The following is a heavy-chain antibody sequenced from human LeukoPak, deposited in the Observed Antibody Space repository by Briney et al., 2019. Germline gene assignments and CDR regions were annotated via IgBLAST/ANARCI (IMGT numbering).Heavy chain of an antibody. J-gene: IGHJ4*02. CDR3: AKDRWRDGSSSFDN. CDR1: GYTFSSYS. V-gene: IGHV1-18*01. D-gene: IGHD6-6*01. Sequence: ASVKVSCKASGYTFSSYSIDWVRQAPGQGLEWMGWISTYNGNTDYAQKLQGRVTMTTDTSTSTAYMELRSLRSDDTAVYYCAKDRWRDGSSSFDNWGQGTLVTVSS. CDR2: ISTYNGNT.